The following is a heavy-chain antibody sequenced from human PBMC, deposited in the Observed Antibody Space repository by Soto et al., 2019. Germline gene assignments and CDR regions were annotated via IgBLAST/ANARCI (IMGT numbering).Heavy chain of an antibody. V-gene: IGHV3-74*01. D-gene: IGHD7-27*01. CDR3: ARDLAGVDDS. CDR1: GFTFSTYW. Sequence: EGQLVESGGGLVQPGGSLRLSCAASGFTFSTYWMHWVRQVPGKGLVWVSRVNPDGTTTNYAASVKGRFTISRDNAKNTLHLQMNSLRVDDTAVYFCARDLAGVDDSWGQGTLVTVSS. J-gene: IGHJ4*02. CDR2: VNPDGTTT.